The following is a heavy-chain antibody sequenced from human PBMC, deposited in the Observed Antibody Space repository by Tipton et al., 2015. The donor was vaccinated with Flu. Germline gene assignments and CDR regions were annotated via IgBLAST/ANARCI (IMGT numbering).Heavy chain of an antibody. Sequence: SLRLSCAASGFTFTSYAMPWVRQARGKGLQWVSSVIGGDGSTYYADSVGGRFTISRDNSKNTLYLQMNSLRAEYTAVDYLAKVIPEKVSGLDPWGQGTLVTVSS. V-gene: IGHV3-23*01. CDR2: VIGGDGST. D-gene: IGHD5/OR15-5a*01. CDR3: AKVIPEKVSGLDP. J-gene: IGHJ5*02. CDR1: GFTFTSYA.